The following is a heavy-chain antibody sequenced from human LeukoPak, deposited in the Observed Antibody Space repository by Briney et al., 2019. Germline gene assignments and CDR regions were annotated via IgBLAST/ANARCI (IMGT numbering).Heavy chain of an antibody. V-gene: IGHV3-21*01. Sequence: GGSLRLSCAASGFTSSTYSMNWVRQAPGKGLECVSYISTSGSYIYHADSVKGRFTITRNNAKNTLYLQMNSLRAEDTAVYYCARDNYYSVMDVWGQGTTVTVSS. CDR1: GFTSSTYS. CDR2: ISTSGSYI. J-gene: IGHJ6*02. CDR3: ARDNYYSVMDV.